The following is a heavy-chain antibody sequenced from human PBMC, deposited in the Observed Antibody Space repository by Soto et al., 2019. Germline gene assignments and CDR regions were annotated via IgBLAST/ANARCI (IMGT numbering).Heavy chain of an antibody. CDR2: IIPLFGTA. CDR1: GVTFSSET. V-gene: IGHV1-69*01. CDR3: STEVGDNPASPVDY. J-gene: IGHJ4*02. Sequence: QVQLVQSGAEVKKPGSSVKVSCKASGVTFSSETISWVRQAPGQGLEWVGGIIPLFGTANYAQKFQGRVTITADEFTSTLYIELSSLRSDYTAVYYCSTEVGDNPASPVDYWGQGTLVTVSS. D-gene: IGHD2-21*01.